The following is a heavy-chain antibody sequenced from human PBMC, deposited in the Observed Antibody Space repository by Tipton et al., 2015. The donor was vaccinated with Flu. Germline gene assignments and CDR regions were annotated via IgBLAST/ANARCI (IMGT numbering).Heavy chain of an antibody. CDR1: GYTFTRYG. Sequence: QLVQSGAEVKKPGASVKVSCKASGYTFTRYGISWVRQAPGPGLEWMGWIITYNGNTKYAQEFQGRVTMTTDTSTSTAYMGLRSLRFDDTAVYYCARSQVDWNYTPSWFDPWAQGTLVTVSS. D-gene: IGHD1-7*01. V-gene: IGHV1-18*01. CDR3: ARSQVDWNYTPSWFDP. J-gene: IGHJ5*02. CDR2: IITYNGNT.